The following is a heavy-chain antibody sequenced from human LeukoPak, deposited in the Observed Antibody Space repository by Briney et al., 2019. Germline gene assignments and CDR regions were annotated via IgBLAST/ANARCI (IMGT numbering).Heavy chain of an antibody. V-gene: IGHV1-8*01. D-gene: IGHD2/OR15-2a*01. J-gene: IGHJ3*02. Sequence: ASVKVSCKASGYTFTSYDINWVRQATGQGLEWMGWMNPNSGNTGYAQKFQGRVTMTRNTSISTAYMELSSLRSEDTAVYYCAREGFLRFRRRSDAFDIWGQGTMVTVSS. CDR3: AREGFLRFRRRSDAFDI. CDR1: GYTFTSYD. CDR2: MNPNSGNT.